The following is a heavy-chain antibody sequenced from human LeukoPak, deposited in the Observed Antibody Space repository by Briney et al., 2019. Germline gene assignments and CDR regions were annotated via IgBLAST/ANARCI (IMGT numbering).Heavy chain of an antibody. V-gene: IGHV4-39*07. J-gene: IGHJ4*02. CDR3: ARDVYGGIFDY. Sequence: PSETLSLTCTVSGGSISSSSYYWGWISQPRGKGLEWIGSIYYSGSTYYNPSLKSRVTISVDTSKNQFSLKLSSVTAADTAVYYCARDVYGGIFDYWGQGTLVTVSS. CDR2: IYYSGST. CDR1: GGSISSSSYY. D-gene: IGHD2-15*01.